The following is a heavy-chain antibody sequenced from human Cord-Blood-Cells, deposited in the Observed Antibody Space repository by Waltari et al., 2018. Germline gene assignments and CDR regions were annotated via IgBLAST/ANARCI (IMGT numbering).Heavy chain of an antibody. CDR3: AKDPEGASVGATLGAFDI. CDR1: GCTFSSYP. D-gene: IGHD1-26*01. CDR2: ISGSGGST. Sequence: EVMLLASGGGCVQPGGFLTIFCAASGCTFSSYPMCGARQAPGKGLEWVSAISGSGGSTYYADSVKGRFTISRDNSKNTLYLQMNSLRAEDTAVYYCAKDPEGASVGATLGAFDIWGQGTMVTVSS. V-gene: IGHV3-23*01. J-gene: IGHJ3*02.